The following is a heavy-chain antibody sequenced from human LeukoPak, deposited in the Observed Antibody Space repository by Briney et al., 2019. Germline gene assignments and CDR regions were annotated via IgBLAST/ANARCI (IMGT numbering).Heavy chain of an antibody. Sequence: GGSLRLSCAASGFTFSSYWMSWVRQAPGKGLEWVANIKQDGSEKYYVDSVKSRFTISRDNAKSSLFLQMNSLRAEDTAVYYCASLTGYSSSWYEFDYWGQGTLVTVSS. CDR2: IKQDGSEK. V-gene: IGHV3-7*03. CDR3: ASLTGYSSSWYEFDY. CDR1: GFTFSSYW. J-gene: IGHJ4*02. D-gene: IGHD6-13*01.